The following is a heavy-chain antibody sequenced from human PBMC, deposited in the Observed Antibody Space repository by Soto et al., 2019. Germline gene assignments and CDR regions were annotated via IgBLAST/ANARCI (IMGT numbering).Heavy chain of an antibody. V-gene: IGHV3-48*01. Sequence: PGGSLRLSCAASGFTFSSYSMNWVRQAPGKGLEWVSYISSSSSTIYYADSVKGRFTISRDNAKNSLYLQMNSLRAEDTAVYYCARDGASYYDFWSGYYSEKYVDYWGQGTLVTVSS. D-gene: IGHD3-3*01. CDR3: ARDGASYYDFWSGYYSEKYVDY. CDR1: GFTFSSYS. J-gene: IGHJ4*02. CDR2: ISSSSSTI.